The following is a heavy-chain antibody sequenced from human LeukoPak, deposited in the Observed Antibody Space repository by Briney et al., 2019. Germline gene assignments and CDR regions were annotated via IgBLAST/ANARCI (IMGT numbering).Heavy chain of an antibody. V-gene: IGHV1-24*01. CDR2: FDPEDCET. J-gene: IGHJ5*02. CDR1: GYTLTELS. CDR3: ATARGGYYYNWFDP. Sequence: ASVKVSCKVSGYTLTELSMHWVRQAPGKGLEWMGGFDPEDCETIYAQKFQGRVTMTEDTSTDTAYMELSSLRSEDTAVYYCATARGGYYYNWFDPWGQGTLVTVSS. D-gene: IGHD3-22*01.